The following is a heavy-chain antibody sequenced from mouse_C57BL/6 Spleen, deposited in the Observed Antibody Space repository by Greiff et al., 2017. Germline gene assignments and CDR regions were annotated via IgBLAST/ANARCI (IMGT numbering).Heavy chain of an antibody. CDR3: AKNPSYYGPFDY. V-gene: IGHV1-53*01. D-gene: IGHD1-1*01. CDR2: INPSNGGT. CDR1: GYTFTSYW. Sequence: QVQLQQPGTELVKPGASVKLSCKASGYTFTSYWMHWVKQRPGQGLEWIGNINPSNGGTNYNETFKSKATLTVDKSSSTAYMQLSSLTSEDSAVYYCAKNPSYYGPFDYWGQGTTLTVSS. J-gene: IGHJ2*01.